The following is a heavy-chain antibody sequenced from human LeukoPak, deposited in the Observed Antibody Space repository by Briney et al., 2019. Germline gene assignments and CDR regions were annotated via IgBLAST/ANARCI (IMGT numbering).Heavy chain of an antibody. V-gene: IGHV3-23*01. Sequence: GGSLRLSCAASGFTFSSYAMSWVRQAPGKGLEWVSAISGSGGSTYYADSVKGRFTISRDNSKNTLYLQMNSLRAEDTAVYYCAKDSKTLTMVRGVPPYGMDVWGQGTTVTVSS. CDR2: ISGSGGST. D-gene: IGHD3-10*01. CDR1: GFTFSSYA. CDR3: AKDSKTLTMVRGVPPYGMDV. J-gene: IGHJ6*02.